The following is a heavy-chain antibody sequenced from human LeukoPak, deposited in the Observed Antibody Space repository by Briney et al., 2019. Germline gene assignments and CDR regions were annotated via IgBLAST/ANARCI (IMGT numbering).Heavy chain of an antibody. CDR1: GGSISSSSYY. Sequence: SETLSLTCTVSGGSISSSSYYWGWIRQPPGKGLEWIGSIYYSGSTYYNPSLKSRVTISVDTSKNQFSLKLSSVTAADTAVYYCARTVGGESQTPFDYWGQGTLVTVSS. CDR3: ARTVGGESQTPFDY. J-gene: IGHJ4*02. D-gene: IGHD3-10*01. CDR2: IYYSGST. V-gene: IGHV4-39*07.